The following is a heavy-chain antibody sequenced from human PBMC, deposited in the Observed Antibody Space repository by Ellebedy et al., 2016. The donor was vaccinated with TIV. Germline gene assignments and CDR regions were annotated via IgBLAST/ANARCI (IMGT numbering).Heavy chain of an antibody. CDR1: GLSFDDYA. J-gene: IGHJ4*02. CDR3: ARTTMLRGVIISPIILFDY. Sequence: SLKISCAASGLSFDDYAMHWVRQAPGKGLEWVSGISWNSGSIGYVDSVKGRFTISRDNAKNSLYLQMNSLRAEDTAVYYCARTTMLRGVIISPIILFDYWGQGTLVTVSS. V-gene: IGHV3-9*01. D-gene: IGHD3-10*01. CDR2: ISWNSGSI.